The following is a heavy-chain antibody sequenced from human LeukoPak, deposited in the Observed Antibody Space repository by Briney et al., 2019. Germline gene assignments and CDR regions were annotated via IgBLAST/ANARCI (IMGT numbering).Heavy chain of an antibody. CDR3: ASYSNYVYEGLNWFDP. CDR2: INHSGSI. J-gene: IGHJ5*02. CDR1: GGSFSGYY. D-gene: IGHD4-11*01. V-gene: IGHV4-34*01. Sequence: SETLSLTCAVYGGSFSGYYWSWIRQPPGKGLEWIGEINHSGSINYNPSLKSRVTISVDASKNQFSLNLSSVTAADTAVYYCASYSNYVYEGLNWFDPWGQGTLVTVSS.